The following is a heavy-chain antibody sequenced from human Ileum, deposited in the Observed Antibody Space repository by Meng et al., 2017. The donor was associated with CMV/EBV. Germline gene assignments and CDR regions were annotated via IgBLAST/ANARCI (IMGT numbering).Heavy chain of an antibody. CDR2: IERKTDGRTT. D-gene: IGHD2-2*01. V-gene: IGHV3-15*04. CDR3: IALYLGY. CDR1: GFIVTDAW. J-gene: IGHJ4*02. Sequence: GGSLRLSCAGSGFIVTDAWLSWVRQIPGKGLEWVGRIERKTDGRTTDFAAPVKGRFSISRDDSKNMIYLEMDSLKSEDTARYYCIALYLGYWGQGTLVTVSS.